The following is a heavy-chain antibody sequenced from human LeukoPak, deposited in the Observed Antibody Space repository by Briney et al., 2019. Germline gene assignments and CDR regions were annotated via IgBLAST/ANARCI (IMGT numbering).Heavy chain of an antibody. CDR3: ARHGSLYYYDSSGYGY. D-gene: IGHD3-22*01. CDR1: GGSISSSSYY. J-gene: IGHJ4*02. Sequence: SETLSLTCTVSGGSISSSSYYWGWIRQPPGKGLEWIGSIYYSGSTYYNPSLKSRVTISVDTSKNQFSLKLSSVTAADTAVYYCARHGSLYYYDSSGYGYWGQGTLVTVSS. V-gene: IGHV4-39*01. CDR2: IYYSGST.